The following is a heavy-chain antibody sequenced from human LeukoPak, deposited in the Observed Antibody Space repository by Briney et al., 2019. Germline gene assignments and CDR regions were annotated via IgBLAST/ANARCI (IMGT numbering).Heavy chain of an antibody. CDR1: GFTFNTYG. D-gene: IGHD1-26*01. J-gene: IGHJ4*02. CDR3: AKKNSGSYYEGPDY. Sequence: PGGSLRLSCAASGFTFNTYGMHWVRQAPGNGLEWVAATSSGESTKHYADSVKGRFTISRDNSKNTLFLQMNSLRAEDTAVYYCAKKNSGSYYEGPDYWGQGTLVTVSS. CDR2: TSSGESTK. V-gene: IGHV3-30*18.